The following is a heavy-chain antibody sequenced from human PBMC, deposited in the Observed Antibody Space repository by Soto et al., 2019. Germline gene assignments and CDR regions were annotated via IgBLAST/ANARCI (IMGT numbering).Heavy chain of an antibody. CDR2: ISGSGGST. Sequence: PGGSLRLSFAASVFTFSSYSMSWVRQAPGKGLEWVSAISGSGGSTYYADSVKGRSTISRDNSKNTLYLQMNSLRAEDTAVYYCAKGRGYYYGDYIYYFDYWGQGTLVTVSS. CDR1: VFTFSSYS. V-gene: IGHV3-23*01. J-gene: IGHJ4*02. D-gene: IGHD4-17*01. CDR3: AKGRGYYYGDYIYYFDY.